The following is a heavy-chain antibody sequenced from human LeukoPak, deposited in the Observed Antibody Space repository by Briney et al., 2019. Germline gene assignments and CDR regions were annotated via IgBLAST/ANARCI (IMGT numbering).Heavy chain of an antibody. Sequence: ASVKVSCKASGYTFTSYGISWVRQAPGQGLEWMGWISAYNGNTNYAQKLQGRVTMTTDTSTSTAYMELRSLRSDDTAVYYCARTLSTMVRGVRYSYFDYWGQGTLVTVSS. J-gene: IGHJ4*02. D-gene: IGHD3-10*01. CDR1: GYTFTSYG. CDR3: ARTLSTMVRGVRYSYFDY. CDR2: ISAYNGNT. V-gene: IGHV1-18*01.